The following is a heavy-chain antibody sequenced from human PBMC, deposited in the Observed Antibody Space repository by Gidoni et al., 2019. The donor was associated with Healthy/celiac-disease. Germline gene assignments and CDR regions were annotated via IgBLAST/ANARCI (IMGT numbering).Heavy chain of an antibody. CDR2: ISSNGGST. D-gene: IGHD3-22*01. V-gene: IGHV3-64D*06. Sequence: EVQLVESGGGWVQTGGSLRLSCSASGFTFSSYAMHWVRPAPGKGLEYVSAISSNGGSTYYADSVKGRFTISRDNSKNTLYLQMSSLRAEDTAVYYCVKGAPAVPTAALNYYYDSSGYLDYWGQGTLVTVSS. CDR1: GFTFSSYA. CDR3: VKGAPAVPTAALNYYYDSSGYLDY. J-gene: IGHJ4*02.